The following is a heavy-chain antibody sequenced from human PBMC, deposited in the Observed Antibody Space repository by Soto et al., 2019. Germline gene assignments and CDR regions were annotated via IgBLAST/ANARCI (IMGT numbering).Heavy chain of an antibody. V-gene: IGHV3-7*01. J-gene: IGHJ6*02. CDR2: IKQDGSEK. D-gene: IGHD3-16*02. CDR3: ARDALPYDYVWGSYRYSAIYGMDV. Sequence: GGSLRLSCAASGFTFSSYWMSRVRQAPGKGLEWVANIKQDGSEKYYVDSVKGRFTISRDNAKNSLYLQMNSLRAEDTAVYYCARDALPYDYVWGSYRYSAIYGMDVWGQGTTVTVS. CDR1: GFTFSSYW.